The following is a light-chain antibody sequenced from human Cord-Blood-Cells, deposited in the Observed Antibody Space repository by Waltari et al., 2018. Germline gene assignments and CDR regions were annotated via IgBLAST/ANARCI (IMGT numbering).Light chain of an antibody. Sequence: QSALTQPASVSGSPGQSITISCTGTSRDVRGYNLVSWYQQHPGKAPKLMIYEGSKRPSGVSNRFSGSKSGNTASLTISGLQAEDEADYYCCSYAGSSTWVFGGGTKLTVL. V-gene: IGLV2-23*01. J-gene: IGLJ3*02. CDR1: SRDVRGYNL. CDR2: EGS. CDR3: CSYAGSSTWV.